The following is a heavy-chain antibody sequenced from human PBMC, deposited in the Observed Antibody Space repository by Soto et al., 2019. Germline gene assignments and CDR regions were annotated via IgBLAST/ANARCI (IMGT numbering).Heavy chain of an antibody. CDR2: FDPEDGET. V-gene: IGHV1-24*01. D-gene: IGHD3-10*01. Sequence: QVQLVQSGAEVKKPGASVKVSCKVSGYTLTELSMHWVRQAPGKGLEWMGGFDPEDGETIYAQKFQGRVTMTEDTSTDTAYMELSSLRSEDTAVYYCATDYYGSGSYYNPPFNWYFDLWGRGTLVTVSS. CDR3: ATDYYGSGSYYNPPFNWYFDL. J-gene: IGHJ2*01. CDR1: GYTLTELS.